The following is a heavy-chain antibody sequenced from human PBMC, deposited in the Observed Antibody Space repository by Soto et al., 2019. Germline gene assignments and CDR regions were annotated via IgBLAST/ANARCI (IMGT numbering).Heavy chain of an antibody. CDR1: GGSISGYY. J-gene: IGHJ4*02. CDR2: IYNSGRY. CDR3: ARTLPNRQLFDS. Sequence: SETLSLTCSVSGGSISGYYWSWIRQPPDKGLEWIGYIYNSGRYNYNPSLESRLTISIDTSKNQFSLRLASVTAADTAVYYCARTLPNRQLFDSWSQGTLVTVSS. V-gene: IGHV4-59*01. D-gene: IGHD1-1*01.